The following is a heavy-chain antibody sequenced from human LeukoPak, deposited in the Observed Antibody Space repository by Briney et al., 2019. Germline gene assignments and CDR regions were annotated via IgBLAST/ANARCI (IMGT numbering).Heavy chain of an antibody. CDR1: GYNLVSYW. J-gene: IGHJ4*02. D-gene: IGHD2-21*02. CDR3: ARHSDCGGDCPFDY. V-gene: IGHV5-51*01. Sequence: GESLKISGKASGYNLVSYWIAWVRQMPGRGLEWMGVIYPGDSESRYSSSFQGQVTISVDKSINSAYLQWSSLKASDTAMYYCARHSDCGGDCPFDYWGQGTLVTVSS. CDR2: IYPGDSES.